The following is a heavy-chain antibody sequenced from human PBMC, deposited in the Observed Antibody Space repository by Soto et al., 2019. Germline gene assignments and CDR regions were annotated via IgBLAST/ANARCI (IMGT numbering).Heavy chain of an antibody. Sequence: SVKVSCKASGGTFSSYTISWVRQAPGQGLEWMGGIIPIFGTANYAQKFQGRVTITADESTSTAYMELSSLRSEDTAVYYCARATPITIFGDHGMDVWGQGTTVTVSS. CDR1: GGTFSSYT. CDR2: IIPIFGTA. J-gene: IGHJ6*02. D-gene: IGHD3-3*01. CDR3: ARATPITIFGDHGMDV. V-gene: IGHV1-69*13.